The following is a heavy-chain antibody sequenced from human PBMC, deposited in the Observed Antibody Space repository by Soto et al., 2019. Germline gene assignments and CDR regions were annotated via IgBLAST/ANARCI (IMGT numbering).Heavy chain of an antibody. J-gene: IGHJ6*02. CDR1: GGTFSSYA. D-gene: IGHD5-18*01. CDR3: ASYGRYSYGYSYYYGMDV. CDR2: IIPIFGTA. V-gene: IGHV1-69*01. Sequence: QVQLVQSGAEVKKPGSSVKVSCKASGGTFSSYAISWVRQAPGQGLEWMGGIIPIFGTANYAQKFQGRVTMTADESTSTADMELSSLRSEDTGVDYWASYGRYSYGYSYYYGMDVWGQGTTVTVSS.